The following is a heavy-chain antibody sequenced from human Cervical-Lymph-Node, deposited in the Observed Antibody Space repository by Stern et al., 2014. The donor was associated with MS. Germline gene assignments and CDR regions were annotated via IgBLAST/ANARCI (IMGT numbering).Heavy chain of an antibody. J-gene: IGHJ4*02. D-gene: IGHD2-21*02. CDR2: SVVGSGNT. CDR1: GFTFTSSA. V-gene: IGHV1-58*01. CDR3: AARRSGDGAYFDY. Sequence: QLVQSGPEVKKPGTSVKVSCKASGFTFTSSAVQWVRQARGQRLEWIGWSVVGSGNTNYAQKFQERVTITRYMSTSTAYMELSSLRSEDTAVYYCAARRSGDGAYFDYWGQGTLVTVSS.